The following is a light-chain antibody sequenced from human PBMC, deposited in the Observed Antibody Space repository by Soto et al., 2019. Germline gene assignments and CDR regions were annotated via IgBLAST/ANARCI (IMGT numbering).Light chain of an antibody. CDR1: QSVSNSY. CDR2: GAS. J-gene: IGKJ3*01. CDR3: QQNGISHLIA. V-gene: IGKV3-20*01. Sequence: EIVLTQSPDTLSLSPGERATLSCRDSQSVSNSYLAWYQQKPGQAPRLLIYGASGRDTGIPDRFSGSGSATRSSLTSSRLGREDVAVYYCQQNGISHLIAFGPGTKMHVK.